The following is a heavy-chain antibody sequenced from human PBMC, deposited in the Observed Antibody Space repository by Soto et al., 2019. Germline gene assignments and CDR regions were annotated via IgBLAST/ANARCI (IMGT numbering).Heavy chain of an antibody. V-gene: IGHV1-69*06. CDR1: GSRFSNYV. D-gene: IGHD2-2*02. J-gene: IGHJ4*02. CDR3: AREGRGKKAGYNGLVSLGY. CDR2: IIPIFNST. Sequence: SVKVSCKVSGSRFSNYVISWVRQAPGHVLEWLGRIIPIFNSTTYAQSFQGRVPITADKSTSTASLELSSLRSDDTAVYYCAREGRGKKAGYNGLVSLGYWGQGTLVTVSS.